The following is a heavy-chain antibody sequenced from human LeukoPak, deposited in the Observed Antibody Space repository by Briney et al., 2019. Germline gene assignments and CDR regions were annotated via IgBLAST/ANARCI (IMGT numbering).Heavy chain of an antibody. CDR1: GYTFTSYY. CDR2: INPSGGST. CDR3: ARSRGQNWFDP. J-gene: IGHJ5*02. Sequence: GASVKVPCKASGYTFTSYYMHWVRQAPGQGLEWMGIINPSGGSTSYAQKFQGRVTMTRDTSTSTVYMELSSLRSEDTAVYYCARSRGQNWFDPWGQGTLVTVSS. D-gene: IGHD3-10*01. V-gene: IGHV1-46*01.